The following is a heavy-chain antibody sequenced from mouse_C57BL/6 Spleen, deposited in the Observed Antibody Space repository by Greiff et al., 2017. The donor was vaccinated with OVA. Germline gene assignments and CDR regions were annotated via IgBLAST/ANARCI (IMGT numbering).Heavy chain of an antibody. V-gene: IGHV3-6*01. CDR2: ISYDGSN. J-gene: IGHJ3*01. CDR1: GYSITSGYY. D-gene: IGHD2-4*01. CDR3: AMIYYDYDAAY. Sequence: EVQLVESGPGLVKPSQSLSLTCSVTGYSITSGYYWNWIRQFPGNKLEWMGYISYDGSNNYNPSLKNRISITRDTSKNQFFLKLNSVTTEDTATYYCAMIYYDYDAAYWGQGTLVTVSA.